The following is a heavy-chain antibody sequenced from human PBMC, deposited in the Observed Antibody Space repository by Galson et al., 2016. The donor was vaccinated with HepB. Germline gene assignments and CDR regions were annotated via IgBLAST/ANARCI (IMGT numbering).Heavy chain of an antibody. J-gene: IGHJ4*02. Sequence: SLRLSCAASGFTFSTYAMSWVRQAPGKGLGWVSGISGSGDTKFADSVKGRFTISRDNPKNTLYLQMNSLKVEDTAVYYCAREPVRLDDLLTGPPKNPDYWGQGTLVTVSS. V-gene: IGHV3-23*01. CDR3: AREPVRLDDLLTGPPKNPDY. D-gene: IGHD3-9*01. CDR1: GFTFSTYA. CDR2: ISGSGDT.